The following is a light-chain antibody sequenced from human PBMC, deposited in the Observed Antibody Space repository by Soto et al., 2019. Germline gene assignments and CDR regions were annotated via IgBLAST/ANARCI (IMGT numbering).Light chain of an antibody. J-gene: IGKJ4*01. CDR3: QQSYRTPLN. CDR2: DAS. V-gene: IGKV3D-20*02. CDR1: QSVSSSY. Sequence: EIVLTQSPGTLSLSPGDRATLSCRASQSVSSSYLAWYQQKPGQAPRLLIYDASNRATGIPARFSGSGSGTDFTLTISNLQPEDFATYYCQQSYRTPLNFGGGTKVDIK.